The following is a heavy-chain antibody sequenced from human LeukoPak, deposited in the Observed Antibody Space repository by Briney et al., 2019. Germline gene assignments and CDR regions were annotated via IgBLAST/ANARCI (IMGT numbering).Heavy chain of an antibody. CDR2: IQYDGSNK. D-gene: IGHD3-10*01. V-gene: IGHV3-30*02. CDR3: AKGAHYSGSGNYRRGHYFDY. CDR1: GFTFSTYG. J-gene: IGHJ4*02. Sequence: GGSLRLSCAASGFTFSTYGMHWVRQAPGKGLEWVTFIQYDGSNKYDADSVKGRFTISRDNSKNTLYLQMNSLRAEDAAVYYCAKGAHYSGSGNYRRGHYFDYWGQGTLVTVSS.